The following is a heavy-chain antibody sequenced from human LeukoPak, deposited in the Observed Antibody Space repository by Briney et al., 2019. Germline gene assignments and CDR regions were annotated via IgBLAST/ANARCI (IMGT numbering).Heavy chain of an antibody. CDR3: ARARPRAGKIDY. V-gene: IGHV3-21*01. J-gene: IGHJ4*02. D-gene: IGHD6-6*01. Sequence: GGSLRLSCAASGFTFSSYSMNWVRQAPGKGLEWVSSISGSSSYIYYADSVKGRFTISRDNAKNSLYLQMNSLRAGDTAVYYCARARPRAGKIDYWGQGTLVTVSS. CDR2: ISGSSSYI. CDR1: GFTFSSYS.